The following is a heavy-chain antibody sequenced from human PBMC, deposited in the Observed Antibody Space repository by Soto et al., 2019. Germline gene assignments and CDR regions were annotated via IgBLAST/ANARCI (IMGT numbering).Heavy chain of an antibody. Sequence: PGGSLRLSCAASGFTFSSYGMHWVRQAPGKGLEWVAVISYDGSNKYYADSVKGRFTISRDNSKNTLYLQMNSLRAEDTAVYYCAKDLFKAAAGPGNWFDPWGQGTLVTVSS. D-gene: IGHD6-13*01. CDR1: GFTFSSYG. CDR3: AKDLFKAAAGPGNWFDP. J-gene: IGHJ5*02. V-gene: IGHV3-30*18. CDR2: ISYDGSNK.